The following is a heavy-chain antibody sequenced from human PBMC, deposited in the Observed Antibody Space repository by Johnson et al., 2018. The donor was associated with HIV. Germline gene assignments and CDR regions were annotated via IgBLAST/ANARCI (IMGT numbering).Heavy chain of an antibody. V-gene: IGHV3-30-3*01. CDR1: GFTFSSYA. CDR2: ISYDGSNK. Sequence: VQLVESGGVVVQPGGSLRLCCAASGFTFSSYAMHWVRQAPGKGLEWVAVISYDGSNKYYADSVKGRFTISRDNSKNTLYLQMNSLRAEDTAVYYCARPEINCSRTSCQKAGAFDSWGQGTMVTVSS. D-gene: IGHD2-2*01. CDR3: ARPEINCSRTSCQKAGAFDS. J-gene: IGHJ3*02.